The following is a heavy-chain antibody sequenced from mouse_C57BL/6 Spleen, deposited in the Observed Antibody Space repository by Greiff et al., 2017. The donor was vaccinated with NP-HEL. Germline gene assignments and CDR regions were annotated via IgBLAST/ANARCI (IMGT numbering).Heavy chain of an antibody. J-gene: IGHJ2*01. V-gene: IGHV5-6*01. CDR1: GFTFSSYG. CDR3: ARPMITSRYFDY. D-gene: IGHD2-4*01. CDR2: ISSGGSYT. Sequence: EVQGVESGGDLVKPGGSLKLSCAASGFTFSSYGMSWVRQTPDKRLEWVATISSGGSYTYYPDSVKGRFTISRDNAKNTLYLQMSSLKSEDTAMYYCARPMITSRYFDYWGQGTTLTVSS.